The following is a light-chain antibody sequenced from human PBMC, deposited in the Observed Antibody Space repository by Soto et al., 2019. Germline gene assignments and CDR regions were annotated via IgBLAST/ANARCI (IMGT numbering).Light chain of an antibody. J-gene: IGLJ2*01. CDR2: DNT. Sequence: QSVLTQPPSVSAAPGQKVTISCSGASSNVGNNYVSWHQQLPGTAPKLLIYDNTKRPSEIPDRFSGSKSGTSATLDITGLQTGDEADYYCGTWDSSLSVVLFGGGTKLTVL. CDR3: GTWDSSLSVVL. V-gene: IGLV1-51*01. CDR1: SSNVGNNY.